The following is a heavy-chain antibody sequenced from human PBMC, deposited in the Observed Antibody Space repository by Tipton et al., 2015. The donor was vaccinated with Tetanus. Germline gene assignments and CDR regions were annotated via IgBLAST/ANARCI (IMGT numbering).Heavy chain of an antibody. D-gene: IGHD2-15*01. V-gene: IGHV3-33*01. J-gene: IGHJ4*02. Sequence: SLRLSCAASGFIFSSYGIHWVRQAPGKGLEWVAVSWCDGTDQYYADSVKGRFTISRDNSKNTLYLQMNSLRAEDTAVYYCAREADCSGGSCFSGDFDTWGQGTQVTVSS. CDR3: AREADCSGGSCFSGDFDT. CDR2: SWCDGTDQ. CDR1: GFIFSSYG.